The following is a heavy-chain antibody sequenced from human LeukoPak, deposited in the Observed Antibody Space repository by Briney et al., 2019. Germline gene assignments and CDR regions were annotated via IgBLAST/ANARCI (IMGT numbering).Heavy chain of an antibody. J-gene: IGHJ4*02. CDR1: GYSFTSYW. CDR2: IYPGDSDT. D-gene: IGHD2-15*01. Sequence: GESLQISCQGSGYSFTSYWIGWVRQMPGKGLEWMGIIYPGDSDTRYSPSFQGQVTISADKSISTAYLQWSSLKASDTAMYYCARPGWCSGGSCYFDYWGQGTLVTVSS. CDR3: ARPGWCSGGSCYFDY. V-gene: IGHV5-51*01.